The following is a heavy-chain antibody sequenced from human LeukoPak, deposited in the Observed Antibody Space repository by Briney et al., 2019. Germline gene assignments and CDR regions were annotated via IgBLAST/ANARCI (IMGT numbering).Heavy chain of an antibody. CDR1: GFTLSSYA. CDR2: ISGSGGST. D-gene: IGHD3-16*02. CDR3: ATSITFGGVIGPEGFYYFDY. V-gene: IGHV3-23*01. J-gene: IGHJ4*02. Sequence: PGGSLRLSCAASGFTLSSYAMSWVRQAPGKGLEWVSAISGSGGSTYYADSVKGRFTISRDNSKNTLYLQMNSLRAEDTAVYYCATSITFGGVIGPEGFYYFDYWGQGTLVTVSS.